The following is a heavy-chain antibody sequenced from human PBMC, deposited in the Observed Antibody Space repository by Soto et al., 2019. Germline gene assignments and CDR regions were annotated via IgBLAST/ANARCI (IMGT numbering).Heavy chain of an antibody. CDR2: ISAYNGNT. CDR3: ARVDTAMVVDV. Sequence: GASVKVSCKASGYTFTAYCVQWVRQAPGQGLQWMGWISAYNGNTNYAQKLQGRVTMTTDTSTSTAYMELRSLRSDDTAVYYCARVDTAMVVDVWGQGTTVTVSS. D-gene: IGHD5-18*01. J-gene: IGHJ6*02. V-gene: IGHV1-18*04. CDR1: GYTFTAYC.